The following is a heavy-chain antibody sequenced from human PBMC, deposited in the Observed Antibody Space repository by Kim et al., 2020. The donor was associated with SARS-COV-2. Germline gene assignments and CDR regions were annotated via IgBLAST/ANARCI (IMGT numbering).Heavy chain of an antibody. CDR1: GGSISSYY. Sequence: SETLSLTCTVSGGSISSYYWSWIRQPPGKGLEWIGYIYYSGSTNYNPSLKSRVTISVDTSKNQFSLKLSSVTAADTAVYYCARASAASSWWYYYGMDVWGQGTTVTVSS. CDR2: IYYSGST. D-gene: IGHD6-13*01. V-gene: IGHV4-59*01. J-gene: IGHJ6*02. CDR3: ARASAASSWWYYYGMDV.